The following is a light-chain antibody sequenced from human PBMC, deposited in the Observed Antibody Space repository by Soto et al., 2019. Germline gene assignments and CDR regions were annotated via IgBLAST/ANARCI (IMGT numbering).Light chain of an antibody. CDR3: QLYDTLPPST. CDR1: QDIRTS. Sequence: DIQMTQSPSSLSASVGARVSITCQASQDIRTSVSWFQQKPVRPPKLLIYGASYLETGVTSRIKGSGYGTDFNLHISILQPVDIGTYFCQLYDTLPPSTFGPGTKVDIK. V-gene: IGKV1-33*01. CDR2: GAS. J-gene: IGKJ3*01.